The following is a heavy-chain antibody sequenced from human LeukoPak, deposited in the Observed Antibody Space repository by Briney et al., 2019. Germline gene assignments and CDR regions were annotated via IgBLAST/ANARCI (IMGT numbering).Heavy chain of an antibody. Sequence: RGSLRLSCAASGFTFSSYWMHWVRQAPGKGLVWVSRINSDGSSARYADSVKGRFTISRDNAKNTLYLQMNSLRAEDTAVYYCARPVCGGDCYPYDYWGQGTLVAVSS. CDR1: GFTFSSYW. J-gene: IGHJ4*02. V-gene: IGHV3-74*01. CDR3: ARPVCGGDCYPYDY. D-gene: IGHD2-21*02. CDR2: INSDGSSA.